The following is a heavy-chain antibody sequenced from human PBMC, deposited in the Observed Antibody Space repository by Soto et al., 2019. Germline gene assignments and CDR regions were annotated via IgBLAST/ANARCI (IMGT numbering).Heavy chain of an antibody. CDR1: GGSISSGPYS. J-gene: IGHJ6*02. CDR2: FHYSENT. V-gene: IGHV4-39*01. CDR3: ARLGGYCSTTSCYGFYGMDV. Sequence: QLQLQESGPGLVKPSETLSLTCTVSGGSISSGPYSWGWIRQPPGEGLEWIGTFHYSENTYYIPSLESRVTISVDTSKNQFSLKVTSVTVADTAIYYCARLGGYCSTTSCYGFYGMDVWGQGTTVIVSS. D-gene: IGHD2-2*01.